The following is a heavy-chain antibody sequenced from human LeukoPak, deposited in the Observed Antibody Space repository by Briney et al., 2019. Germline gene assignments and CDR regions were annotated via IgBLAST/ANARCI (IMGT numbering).Heavy chain of an antibody. V-gene: IGHV3-74*01. CDR3: ARPETQCSSGLDGFDI. CDR2: INSDGSRT. D-gene: IGHD6-19*01. J-gene: IGHJ3*02. CDR1: GFTFSTYW. Sequence: LPGGSLRLSCAASGFTFSTYWMHWVRQAPGKGLVWVSRINSDGSRTTYADSVKGRFTISRDNAKNTLYLQMNSLRTEDTAVYYCARPETQCSSGLDGFDIWGQGTMVTVSS.